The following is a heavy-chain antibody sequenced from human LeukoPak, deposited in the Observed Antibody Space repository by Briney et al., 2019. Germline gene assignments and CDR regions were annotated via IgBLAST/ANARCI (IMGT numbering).Heavy chain of an antibody. CDR2: ISGSGEDS. CDR1: GFTFSNFA. J-gene: IGHJ3*01. Sequence: GGSLRLSCAASGFTFSNFAMNWVRQTPGKGLEWVSSISGSGEDSNHADSVTGRFIISRENSENTLYLQMNSLRADDTAVYYCATNYDDSREAFDVWGQGTVVTVSS. CDR3: ATNYDDSREAFDV. D-gene: IGHD3-3*01. V-gene: IGHV3-23*01.